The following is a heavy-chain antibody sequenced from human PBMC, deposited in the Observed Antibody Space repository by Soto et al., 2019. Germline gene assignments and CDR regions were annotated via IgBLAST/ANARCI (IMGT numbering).Heavy chain of an antibody. V-gene: IGHV1-2*02. CDR1: GYSFTGYY. Sequence: ASVKVSCKASGYSFTGYYMHWVRQAPGQGPEWMGWVNPNSGGTNYARKFQGRVTMTRDTSITTAYMELSGLRSDDTAVYYCARDVAPYYDLLTGSPPGYWGQGTLVTV. D-gene: IGHD3-9*01. J-gene: IGHJ4*02. CDR2: VNPNSGGT. CDR3: ARDVAPYYDLLTGSPPGY.